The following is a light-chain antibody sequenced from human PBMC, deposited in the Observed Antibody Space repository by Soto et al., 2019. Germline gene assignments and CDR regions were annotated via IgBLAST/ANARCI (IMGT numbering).Light chain of an antibody. CDR2: DNN. CDR1: SSNIGSNY. CDR3: GTWDSSLSGGV. Sequence: QSVLTQPPSVSAAPGQKVTISCSGSSSNIGSNYVSWYQQVPGTAPKLLIYDNNNRPSGIPDRFSGSKSGTSATLGITGLQTGDEADYYCGTWDSSLSGGVFGGGTKVTVL. V-gene: IGLV1-51*01. J-gene: IGLJ2*01.